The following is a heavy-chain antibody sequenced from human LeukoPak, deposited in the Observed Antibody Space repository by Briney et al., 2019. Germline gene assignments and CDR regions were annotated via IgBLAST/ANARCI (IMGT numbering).Heavy chain of an antibody. J-gene: IGHJ6*03. CDR1: GFTFSSYE. Sequence: WGSLRLSCAASGFTFSSYEMNWVRQAPGKGLEWVSYISHSVSTIYYADSVKGRFTISRDNAKNSLYLQMNSLRAEDTAVYYCARVMEYCYYCMDVWGKGTTVTVSS. D-gene: IGHD3-10*01. V-gene: IGHV3-48*03. CDR3: ARVMEYCYYCMDV. CDR2: ISHSVSTI.